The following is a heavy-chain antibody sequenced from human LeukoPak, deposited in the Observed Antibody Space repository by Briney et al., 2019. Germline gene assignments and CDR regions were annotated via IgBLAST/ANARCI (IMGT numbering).Heavy chain of an antibody. J-gene: IGHJ3*02. CDR2: ISDTGGST. CDR1: GFTFSNYA. V-gene: IGHV3-23*01. CDR3: ARKGNGALDI. D-gene: IGHD1-1*01. Sequence: GGSLRLSCAPSGFTFSNYAFSWVREAQGKGLERVSDISDTGGSTNYVGSAKGRFTISRDNSKNTLHLHMNSLRVEDTAVYYCARKGNGALDIWGQGTMVTVSS.